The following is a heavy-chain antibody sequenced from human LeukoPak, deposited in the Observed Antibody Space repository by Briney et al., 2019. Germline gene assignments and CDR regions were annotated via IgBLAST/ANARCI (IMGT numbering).Heavy chain of an antibody. Sequence: GGPLRLSCAASGFTFRSYEMNWVRQAPGKGLEWVSFISGGSGTIYYADSVKGRFTISRDNAKNSLYLQMNSLRVEDTAVYYCARDRDYGDYRPVSFDLWGQGTLVTVSS. D-gene: IGHD4-17*01. CDR3: ARDRDYGDYRPVSFDL. V-gene: IGHV3-48*03. J-gene: IGHJ5*02. CDR1: GFTFRSYE. CDR2: ISGGSGTI.